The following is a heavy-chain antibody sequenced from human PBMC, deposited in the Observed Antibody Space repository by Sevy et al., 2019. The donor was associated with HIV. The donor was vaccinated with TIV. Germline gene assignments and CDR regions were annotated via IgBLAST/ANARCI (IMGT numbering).Heavy chain of an antibody. J-gene: IGHJ2*01. CDR3: AKGRREIGEIVAVIQINPNWYFDL. D-gene: IGHD3-22*01. V-gene: IGHV3-23*01. CDR1: GFTFSSYA. Sequence: GGSLRLSCAASGFTFSSYAMSWVRQAPGKGLEWDSAISGSGGSTYYADSVKGRFTISRDNSKNTLYLQMNSLRAEDTAVYYCAKGRREIGEIVAVIQINPNWYFDLWGRGTLVTVSS. CDR2: ISGSGGST.